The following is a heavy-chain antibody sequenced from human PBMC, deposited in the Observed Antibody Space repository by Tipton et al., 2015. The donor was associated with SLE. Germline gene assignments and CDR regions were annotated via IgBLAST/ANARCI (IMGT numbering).Heavy chain of an antibody. V-gene: IGHV4-59*01. CDR3: VRGGNQPLYAFDI. Sequence: PGLVKPSETLSLTCTVSGGSISSYYWNWIRQPPGKGLEWIGYIYHSGSTNYNPSLKSRVITSVDTSKNQFSLKLSSVTAADTAVYYCVRGGNQPLYAFDIWGQGTMVTVSS. CDR1: GGSISSYY. J-gene: IGHJ3*02. CDR2: IYHSGST. D-gene: IGHD1-14*01.